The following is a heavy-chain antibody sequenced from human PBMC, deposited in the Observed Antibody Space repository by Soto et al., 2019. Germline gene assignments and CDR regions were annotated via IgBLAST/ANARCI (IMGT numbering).Heavy chain of an antibody. CDR1: GGSISSGRYS. CDR2: IYHSGST. D-gene: IGHD3-3*01. CDR3: ARGPPFCR. Sequence: PSETLSLTCAVSGGSISSGRYSWSWIRQPPGKGLEWIGYIYHSGSTYYNPSLKSRVTISVDRSKNQFSLKLSSVTAADTAMYYCARGPPFCRWGQGTPVTVSS. V-gene: IGHV4-30-2*01. J-gene: IGHJ4*02.